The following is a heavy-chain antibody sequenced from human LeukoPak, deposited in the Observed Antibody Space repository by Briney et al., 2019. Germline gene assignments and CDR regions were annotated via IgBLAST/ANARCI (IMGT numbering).Heavy chain of an antibody. J-gene: IGHJ3*02. CDR2: IKRDGSDT. Sequence: PGGSLRLSCAASGFTFSSYWMTWVRQAPGGGLEWVANIKRDGSDTHYLDSLKGRFTISRDNAKSSLSLQMNSLRAEDTAVYYCARDSSYCSGGVCFDVFDIWGQGTMVVVSS. V-gene: IGHV3-7*01. D-gene: IGHD2-8*02. CDR3: ARDSSYCSGGVCFDVFDI. CDR1: GFTFSSYW.